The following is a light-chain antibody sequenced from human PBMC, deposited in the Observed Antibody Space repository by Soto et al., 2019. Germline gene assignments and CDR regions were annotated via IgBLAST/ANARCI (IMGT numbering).Light chain of an antibody. V-gene: IGKV3-20*01. CDR1: QTVSSSY. Sequence: EIVLTQSPGTLSLSPGERATLSCRASQTVSSSYLAWYQQKPVQAPRLLIYGASTRATGIPGRFSGSASGTDFTLTISRLEPEDFAVYYCQQYGPSPMYTFGQGTNLEIK. CDR2: GAS. CDR3: QQYGPSPMYT. J-gene: IGKJ2*01.